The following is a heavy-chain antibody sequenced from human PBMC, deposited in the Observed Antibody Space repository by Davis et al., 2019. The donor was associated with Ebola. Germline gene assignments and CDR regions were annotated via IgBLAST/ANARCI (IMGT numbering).Heavy chain of an antibody. CDR1: GFTSSSYW. Sequence: GGSLRLSCAASGFTSSSYWMSWVRQAPGKGLEWVANIKQDGSEKYYVDSVKGRFTISRDNAKNSLYLQMNSLRAEDTAVYYCTSSNGGITDYWGQGTLVTVSS. CDR3: TSSNGGITDY. D-gene: IGHD2-8*01. J-gene: IGHJ4*02. V-gene: IGHV3-7*03. CDR2: IKQDGSEK.